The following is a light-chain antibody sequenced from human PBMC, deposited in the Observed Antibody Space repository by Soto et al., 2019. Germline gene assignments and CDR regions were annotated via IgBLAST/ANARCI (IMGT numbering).Light chain of an antibody. CDR2: KAS. CDR3: QRSYSTLVT. J-gene: IGKJ1*01. CDR1: QSISRW. V-gene: IGKV1-5*03. Sequence: DIQVSKSPSTLSASVGDRVTITYRASQSISRWLAWYKQKPGRAPQLLIYKASPLKSGVPSRFSGSGSGTDFTLTIISLQPEDFETYQHQRSYSTLVTFGQGTKVDIK.